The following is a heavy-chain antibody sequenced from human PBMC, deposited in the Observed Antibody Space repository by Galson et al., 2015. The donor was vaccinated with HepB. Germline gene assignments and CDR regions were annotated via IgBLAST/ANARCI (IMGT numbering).Heavy chain of an antibody. J-gene: IGHJ4*02. CDR2: IGTAGDP. D-gene: IGHD3-10*01. V-gene: IGHV3-13*05. Sequence: SLRVYSADHGFNFRSYNMHWVRQAQGKGLEWVPAIGTAGDPYYPGSVNGRLTISRENAKNSLYLQMNSLEAGDTAVYYCARARYYYGSGSSPKGGEYYFDYWGQGTLDTVSS. CDR3: ARARYYYGSGSSPKGGEYYFDY. CDR1: GFNFRSYN.